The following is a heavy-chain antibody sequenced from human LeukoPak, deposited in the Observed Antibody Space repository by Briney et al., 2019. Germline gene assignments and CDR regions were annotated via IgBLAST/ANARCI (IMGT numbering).Heavy chain of an antibody. Sequence: SETLSLTCTVSGYSISSGYYWGWIRQPPGKGLEWIGSIYHSGRTFYNPSLKSRVTISVDTSKNQFSLKLTSVTAADTAVYYCARDFVDTGIDYWGQGTLVTVSS. J-gene: IGHJ4*02. CDR1: GYSISSGYY. D-gene: IGHD5-18*01. CDR2: IYHSGRT. CDR3: ARDFVDTGIDY. V-gene: IGHV4-38-2*02.